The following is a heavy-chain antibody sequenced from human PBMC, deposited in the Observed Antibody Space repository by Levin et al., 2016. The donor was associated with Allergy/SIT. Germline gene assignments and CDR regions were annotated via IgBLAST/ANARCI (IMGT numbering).Heavy chain of an antibody. CDR1: GYTFTGYY. CDR2: INLNSGGT. J-gene: IGHJ4*02. CDR3: ARELESGDIDY. V-gene: IGHV1-2*04. D-gene: IGHD1-1*01. Sequence: ASVKVSCKASGYTFTGYYMHWVRQAPGQGLEWMGWINLNSGGTNYAQKFQGWVTMTRDTSISTAYMELSRLRSDDTAVYYCARELESGDIDYWGQGTLVTVSS.